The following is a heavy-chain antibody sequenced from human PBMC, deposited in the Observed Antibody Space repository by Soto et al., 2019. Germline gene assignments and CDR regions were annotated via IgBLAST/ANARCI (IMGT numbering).Heavy chain of an antibody. CDR1: GATFSSST. CDR2: IIPMFGIT. J-gene: IGHJ4*02. V-gene: IGHV1-69*02. D-gene: IGHD3-16*01. Sequence: VQLVQSGADVKKPGSSVKVSCKASGATFSSSTFTWVRQAPGQGLEWMGRIIPMFGITNSAQKFQGRLGITADESTNTVFMDMSSLGSDVTAIYYCATGALTFGGVLNAWGQGTLVTVSS. CDR3: ATGALTFGGVLNA.